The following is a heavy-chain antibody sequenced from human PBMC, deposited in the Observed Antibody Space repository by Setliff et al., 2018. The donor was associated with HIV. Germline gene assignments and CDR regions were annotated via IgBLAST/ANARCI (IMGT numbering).Heavy chain of an antibody. D-gene: IGHD6-6*01. CDR3: ARGWQHVIPFDH. V-gene: IGHV3-48*01. Sequence: GGSLRLSCAASGFSFGSYTMNWVRQAPGKGLEWISLISHSGTTIFYADSVKGRFIVSRDNAENSLYLQINSLRVEDTALYYCARGWQHVIPFDHWGQGTLVTVSS. CDR1: GFSFGSYT. J-gene: IGHJ5*02. CDR2: ISHSGTTI.